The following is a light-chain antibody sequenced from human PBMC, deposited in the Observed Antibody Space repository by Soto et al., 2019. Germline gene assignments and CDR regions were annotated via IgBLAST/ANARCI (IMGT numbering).Light chain of an antibody. J-gene: IGKJ1*01. V-gene: IGKV1-39*01. Sequence: DIQMTQSPSSLSASVEDRVIITCRASQSISNHLNWYQQKPGKAPKLLIFAASSLQSGVPSRFSGSRSGPDFTLTISSLPPADFATYYCQHSYSSPPTFGQGTKVEIK. CDR1: QSISNH. CDR3: QHSYSSPPT. CDR2: AAS.